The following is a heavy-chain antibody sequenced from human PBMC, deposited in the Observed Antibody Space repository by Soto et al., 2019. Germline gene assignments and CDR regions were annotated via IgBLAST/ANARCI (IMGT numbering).Heavy chain of an antibody. Sequence: EVQLVESGGGMLKPEGSLRLSCAGAGLSFSNAWLNWVRQAPGKGRAWVGRIKRKIDGAATGYAAPVKGGLPVSRDDSKSALYLHMHSLKGDEAAVYYCTTGSVEGVWGQGTKVTVFS. J-gene: IGHJ6*02. CDR3: TTGSVEGV. V-gene: IGHV3-15*07. CDR1: GLSFSNAW. D-gene: IGHD2-15*01. CDR2: IKRKIDGAAT.